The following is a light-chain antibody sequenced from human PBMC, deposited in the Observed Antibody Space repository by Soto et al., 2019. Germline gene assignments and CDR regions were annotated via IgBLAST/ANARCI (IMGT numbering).Light chain of an antibody. CDR3: SSYSGSNIFYV. CDR1: SSDIGGYNY. J-gene: IGLJ1*01. V-gene: IGLV2-8*01. Sequence: QAVLTQPPSASGSPGQSVTISCTGTSSDIGGYNYVSWYQHRPGKAPKLMIYEVSKRPSGVPDRFSGSKSGNTASLTVSGLQAEDGADYYCSSYSGSNIFYVFGTGTKLTVL. CDR2: EVS.